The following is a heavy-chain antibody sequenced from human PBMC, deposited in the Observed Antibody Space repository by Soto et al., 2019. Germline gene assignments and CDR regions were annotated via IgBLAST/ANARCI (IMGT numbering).Heavy chain of an antibody. Sequence: SLRLSCAACGFTFDNYTMHWVRQAPGKGLEWVSLISWDGSSTYYADSVKGRFTISRDNSKNSLYLQMHSLRTEDTALYYCAKDRARDCSGGSCYSFYYYNGMDVWGQGTTVTVSS. J-gene: IGHJ6*02. D-gene: IGHD2-15*01. V-gene: IGHV3-43*01. CDR2: ISWDGSST. CDR1: GFTFDNYT. CDR3: AKDRARDCSGGSCYSFYYYNGMDV.